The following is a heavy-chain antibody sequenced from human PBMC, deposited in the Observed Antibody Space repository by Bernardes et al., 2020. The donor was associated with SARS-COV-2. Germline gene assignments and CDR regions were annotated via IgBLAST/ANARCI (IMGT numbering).Heavy chain of an antibody. V-gene: IGHV3-66*02. CDR2: FYSGGST. D-gene: IGHD3-3*01. Sequence: GGSLRLSCAASGSTVTSDDMTWFRQAPGKGLEWFSFFYSGGSTDYADSVQGRFTISRDNSKNTVFLQMNSLRVEDTAVYYCARGLRIFHYMDVWGKGTPVTVSS. CDR3: ARGLRIFHYMDV. J-gene: IGHJ6*03. CDR1: GSTVTSDD.